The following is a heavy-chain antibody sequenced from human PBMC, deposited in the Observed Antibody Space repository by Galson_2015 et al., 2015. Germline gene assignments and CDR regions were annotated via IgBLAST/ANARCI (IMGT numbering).Heavy chain of an antibody. CDR2: TYYRSKWYN. V-gene: IGHV6-1*01. Sequence: CAISGDSVSSNSAAWNWIRQSPSRGLEWLGRTYYRSKWYNDYAVSVKSRITINPDTSKNQFSLQLNSVTPEDTAVYYCARTNPEQWSNEWEDAFDIWGQGTMITVSS. J-gene: IGHJ3*02. CDR1: GDSVSSNSAA. D-gene: IGHD1-26*01. CDR3: ARTNPEQWSNEWEDAFDI.